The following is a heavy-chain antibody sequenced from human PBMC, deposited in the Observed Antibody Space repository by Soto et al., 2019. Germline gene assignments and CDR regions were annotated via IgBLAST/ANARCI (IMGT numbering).Heavy chain of an antibody. J-gene: IGHJ6*02. CDR1: GFTFSNAW. CDR2: IKSKTDGGTT. Sequence: GGSLRLSCAASGFTFSNAWMNWVRQAPGKGLEWVGRIKSKTDGGTTDYAAPVKGRFTISRDDSKNTLYLQMNSLKTEDTAVYYCTTWLLGGVVIISFPISVDVWGQGTTVTVSS. CDR3: TTWLLGGVVIISFPISVDV. D-gene: IGHD3-3*01. V-gene: IGHV3-15*07.